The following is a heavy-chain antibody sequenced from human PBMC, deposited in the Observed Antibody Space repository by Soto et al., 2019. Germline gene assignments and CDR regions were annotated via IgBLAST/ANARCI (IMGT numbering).Heavy chain of an antibody. J-gene: IGHJ6*02. CDR2: ISSTTNYI. Sequence: PCGSLRLSCAASGFTFTRYSMNWVRQAPGKGLEWVSSISSTTNYIYYGDSMKGRFTISRDNAKNSLYLQMNSLRAEDTAVYYCARDPQQLASYYYGMDVWGQGTTVTVSS. V-gene: IGHV3-21*04. D-gene: IGHD6-13*01. CDR3: ARDPQQLASYYYGMDV. CDR1: GFTFTRYS.